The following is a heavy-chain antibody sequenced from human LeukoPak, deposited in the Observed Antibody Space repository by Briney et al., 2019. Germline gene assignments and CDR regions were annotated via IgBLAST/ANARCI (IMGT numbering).Heavy chain of an antibody. CDR1: GGTFSSYA. D-gene: IGHD1-7*01. V-gene: IGHV1-69*05. CDR3: AIEETGTTPHPYYYYYMDV. CDR2: IIPIFGTA. J-gene: IGHJ6*03. Sequence: SVKVSCKASGGTFSSYAISWVRQAPGQGLEWMGRIIPIFGTANYAQKFQGRVTITTDESTSTAYMELSSLRSEDTAVYYCAIEETGTTPHPYYYYYMDVWGKGTTVTVSS.